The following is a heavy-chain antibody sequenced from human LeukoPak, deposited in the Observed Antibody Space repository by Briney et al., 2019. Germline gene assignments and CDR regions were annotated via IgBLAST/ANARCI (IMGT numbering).Heavy chain of an antibody. J-gene: IGHJ5*02. D-gene: IGHD2-2*01. CDR1: GGSISSGGYC. Sequence: PSETLSLTCTVSGGSISSGGYCWSWIRQHPGKGLEWIGYIYYSGSTYYNPSLKSRVTISVDTSKNQFSLKLSSVTAADTAVYYCARAGSTSFFDPWGQGTLDTVSS. CDR2: IYYSGST. CDR3: ARAGSTSFFDP. V-gene: IGHV4-31*03.